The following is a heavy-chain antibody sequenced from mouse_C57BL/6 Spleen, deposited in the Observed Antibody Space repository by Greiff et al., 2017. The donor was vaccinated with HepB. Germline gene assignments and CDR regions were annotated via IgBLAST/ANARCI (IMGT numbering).Heavy chain of an antibody. D-gene: IGHD1-1*01. CDR2: INPSNGGT. Sequence: QVQLQQSGTELVKPGASVKLSCKASGYTFTSYWMHWVKQRPGQGLEWIGNINPSNGGTNYNEKFKSKATLTVDKSSSTAYMQLSSLTSEDSAVYYCARSEEGYYYGSSLFDYWGQGTTLTVSS. CDR3: ARSEEGYYYGSSLFDY. J-gene: IGHJ2*01. CDR1: GYTFTSYW. V-gene: IGHV1-53*01.